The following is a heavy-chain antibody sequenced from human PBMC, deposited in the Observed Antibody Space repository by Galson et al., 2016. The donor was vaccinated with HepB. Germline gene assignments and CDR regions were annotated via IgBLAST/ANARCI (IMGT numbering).Heavy chain of an antibody. Sequence: SLRLSCAASGFTFRNYGMNWVRQAPGKGLEWVSYISSSSDTRYYADSVKGRFTISRDNAKNSLSLQMNSLSDEDTALYYCARDRPYYEDSYYYGMDVWGQGTTVIVSS. CDR1: GFTFRNYG. CDR2: ISSSSDTR. CDR3: ARDRPYYEDSYYYGMDV. V-gene: IGHV3-48*02. D-gene: IGHD3-3*01. J-gene: IGHJ6*02.